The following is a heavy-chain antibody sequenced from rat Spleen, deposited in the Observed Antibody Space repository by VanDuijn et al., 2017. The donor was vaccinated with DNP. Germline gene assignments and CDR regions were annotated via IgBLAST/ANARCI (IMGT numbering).Heavy chain of an antibody. V-gene: IGHV5S10*01. CDR2: ISPDGGSI. J-gene: IGHJ1*01. CDR1: GFTFSDYY. D-gene: IGHD1-11*01. CDR3: ARHGRVTTVAAYWYFDF. Sequence: EVHLVESGGGLVQPGRSLKLSCAASGFTFSDYYMAWVRQAPKKGLEWVATISPDGGSIYYRDSVKGRFTVSRDNAKSSLYLQMDSLRSEDTATYFCARHGRVTTVAAYWYFDFWGPGTMVTVSS.